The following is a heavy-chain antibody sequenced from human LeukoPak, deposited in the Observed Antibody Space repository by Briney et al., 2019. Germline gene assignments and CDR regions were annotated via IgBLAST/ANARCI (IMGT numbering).Heavy chain of an antibody. CDR1: GYSFTDSY. D-gene: IGHD2-21*01. CDR3: ARADRLHGGPYLIGP. J-gene: IGHJ5*02. CDR2: INPNSGGT. V-gene: IGHV1-2*02. Sequence: ASVKVSCKTSGYSFTDSYMHWVRQAPGQELEWMGWINPNSGGTSSAQKFQGRVTMTRGTSISTVYMEVSWLTSDDTAIYYCARADRLHGGPYLIGPWGQGTLVTVSS.